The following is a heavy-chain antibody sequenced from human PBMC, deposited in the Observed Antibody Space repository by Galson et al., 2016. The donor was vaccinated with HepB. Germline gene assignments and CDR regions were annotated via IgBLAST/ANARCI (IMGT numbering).Heavy chain of an antibody. Sequence: SLRLSCAASGFTFSSHAMSWVRQAPGKGLETVLGIIGTSGDTYYADSVRGRFTISRDNSKYTLYLQMNSLRAEDTAVYYCARAMGFGGPDYGLDVGGQGTTVTVSS. CDR3: ARAMGFGGPDYGLDV. CDR2: IIGTSGDT. J-gene: IGHJ6*02. CDR1: GFTFSSHA. V-gene: IGHV3-23*01. D-gene: IGHD3-10*01.